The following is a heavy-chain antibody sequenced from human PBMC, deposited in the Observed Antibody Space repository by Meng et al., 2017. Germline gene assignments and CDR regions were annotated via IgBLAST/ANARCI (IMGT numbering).Heavy chain of an antibody. J-gene: IGHJ4*02. D-gene: IGHD3-9*01. Sequence: GESLKISCAASGFTVSSNYMSWVRQAPGKGLEWVSVIYSGGSTYYADSVKGRFTISRDNSKNTLYLKMNSLRAEDTAVYYCAERHEDILTGYYPPFDYWGQGTLVTVSS. CDR3: AERHEDILTGYYPPFDY. V-gene: IGHV3-53*01. CDR1: GFTVSSNY. CDR2: IYSGGST.